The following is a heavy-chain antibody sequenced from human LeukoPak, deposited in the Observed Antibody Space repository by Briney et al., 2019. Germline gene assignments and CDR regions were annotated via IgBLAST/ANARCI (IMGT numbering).Heavy chain of an antibody. J-gene: IGHJ5*02. Sequence: SETLSLTCTVSGGSISSGGYYWSWIRQHPGKGLEWIGYIYYSGSTYYNPSLKSRVTISVDKSKNQFSLKLSSVTAADTAVYYCARTSRINMVLDPWGQGTLVTVSS. CDR2: IYYSGST. CDR3: ARTSRINMVLDP. D-gene: IGHD3-10*01. V-gene: IGHV4-31*03. CDR1: GGSISSGGYY.